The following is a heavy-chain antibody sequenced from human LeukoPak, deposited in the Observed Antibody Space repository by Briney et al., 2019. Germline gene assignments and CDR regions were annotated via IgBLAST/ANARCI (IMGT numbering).Heavy chain of an antibody. CDR1: GGSFSDYY. CDR2: INHSGSS. J-gene: IGHJ4*02. CDR3: AGESLGYSYAHLKTDY. D-gene: IGHD5-18*01. Sequence: SETLSLTCVVHGGSFSDYYWTWIRQPPGKGLEWIGDINHSGSSNYNPSLKSRVTISVDTSKNQFSLMLRSMTAADTAVYYWAGESLGYSYAHLKTDYSGQGILVTVSS. V-gene: IGHV4-34*01.